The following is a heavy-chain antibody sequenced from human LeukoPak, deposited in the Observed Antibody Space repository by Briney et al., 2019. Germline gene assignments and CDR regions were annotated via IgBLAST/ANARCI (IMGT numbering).Heavy chain of an antibody. Sequence: SETLSLTCAVSGGSISSGGYSWSWIRQPPGTGLEWIGYIYHSGSTYYNPSLKSRVTISVDRSKNQFSLKLSSVTAADTAVYYCASSKWLPLDYWGQGTLVTVSS. CDR2: IYHSGST. J-gene: IGHJ4*02. CDR3: ASSKWLPLDY. D-gene: IGHD3-22*01. V-gene: IGHV4-30-2*01. CDR1: GGSISSGGYS.